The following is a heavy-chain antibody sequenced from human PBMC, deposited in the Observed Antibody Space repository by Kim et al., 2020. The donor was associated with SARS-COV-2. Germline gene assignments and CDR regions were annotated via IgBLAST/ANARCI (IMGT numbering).Heavy chain of an antibody. CDR3: ARDAPDDDYGGFYFDY. D-gene: IGHD4-17*01. J-gene: IGHJ4*02. Sequence: GGSLRLSCATSGFTFSSYSMNWVRQAPGKGLEWVSYISSSSSTIYYADSVKGRFTISRDNAKNSLYLQMNSLRDEDTAVYYCARDAPDDDYGGFYFDYWGQGTLVTVSS. CDR1: GFTFSSYS. CDR2: ISSSSSTI. V-gene: IGHV3-48*02.